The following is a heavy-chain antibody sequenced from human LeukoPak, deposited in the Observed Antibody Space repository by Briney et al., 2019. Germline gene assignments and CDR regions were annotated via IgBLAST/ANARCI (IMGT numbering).Heavy chain of an antibody. J-gene: IGHJ3*02. D-gene: IGHD1-26*01. CDR1: GFTFTNYW. Sequence: GGSLRLSCAASGFTFTNYWMSWVRQAPGKGLEWVANIKQDGSDKFYVDSVKGRFTISRDNAKNSLSLQMNNLRGEDTAVYYCARDGRGWAFDIWGQGTMVTVSS. CDR2: IKQDGSDK. CDR3: ARDGRGWAFDI. V-gene: IGHV3-7*01.